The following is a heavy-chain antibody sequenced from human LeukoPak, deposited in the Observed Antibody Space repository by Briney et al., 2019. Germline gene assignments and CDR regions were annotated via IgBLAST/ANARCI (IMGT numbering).Heavy chain of an antibody. V-gene: IGHV5-51*01. CDR3: AGQDIVVVATTTRAFDI. J-gene: IGHJ3*02. CDR1: GYTCTSYW. CDR2: SYPGDSDT. D-gene: IGHD2-15*01. Sequence: GEPLKSCCKCAGYTCTSYWVSWGRQMPGKGQEWRVISYPGDSDTKYSLSFQGQVIISADKSISTAYLQWSSLKASDTAMYYCAGQDIVVVATTTRAFDIWGQGTMVTVSS.